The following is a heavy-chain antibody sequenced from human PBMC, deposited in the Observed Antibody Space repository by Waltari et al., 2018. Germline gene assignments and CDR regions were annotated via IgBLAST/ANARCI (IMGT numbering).Heavy chain of an antibody. Sequence: VQLVQSGAEVKKPGESLKISCKGSGYSFTRYWIGWVRQMPGKGLEWMGGSYPGCSGTRYSPSFQGQVTISADKSISTAYLQWSSLKASDTAMYYCAREGEQWREGLAWFDPWGQGTLVTVSS. J-gene: IGHJ5*02. CDR2: SYPGCSGT. CDR1: GYSFTRYW. CDR3: AREGEQWREGLAWFDP. V-gene: IGHV5-51*01. D-gene: IGHD6-19*01.